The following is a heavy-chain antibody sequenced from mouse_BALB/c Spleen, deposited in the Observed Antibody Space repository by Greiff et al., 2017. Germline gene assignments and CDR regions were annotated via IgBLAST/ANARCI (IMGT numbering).Heavy chain of an antibody. D-gene: IGHD1-1*01. J-gene: IGHJ2*01. V-gene: IGHV14-3*02. CDR1: GFNIKDTY. CDR2: IDPANGNT. Sequence: EVKLQESGAELVKPGASVKLSCTASGFNIKDTYMHWVKQRPEQGLEWIGRIDPANGNTKYDPKFQGKATITADTSSNTAYLQLSSLTSEDTAVYYCARTVVAKGFDYWGQGTTLTVSS. CDR3: ARTVVAKGFDY.